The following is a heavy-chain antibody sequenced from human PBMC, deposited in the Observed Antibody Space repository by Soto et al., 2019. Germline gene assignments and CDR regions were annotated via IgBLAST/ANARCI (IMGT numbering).Heavy chain of an antibody. CDR3: ARDKITGILDY. CDR2: IKQDGSDT. D-gene: IGHD1-20*01. Sequence: GGSLRLSCAASGFTLRNSRMSWVRQAPGKGLEWVANIKQDGSDTYYVDSVKGRFTISRDNAKNSLYLQMNSLRAEDTAVYYCARDKITGILDYWGQGTLVTVSS. J-gene: IGHJ4*02. V-gene: IGHV3-7*01. CDR1: GFTLRNSR.